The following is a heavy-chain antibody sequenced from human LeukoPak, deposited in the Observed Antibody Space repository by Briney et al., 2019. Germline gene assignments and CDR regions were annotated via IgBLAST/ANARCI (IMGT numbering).Heavy chain of an antibody. CDR2: TYYRSKWYD. Sequence: SQTLSLTCALSGDLFSSNSVAWHWIRQSPSRGLEWLGRTYYRSKWYDDYALSVKSRIIINPDTSKNQLSLRLNSVTPEDTAVYYCARAHHSSSFYFDYWGQGILVTVSS. CDR1: GDLFSSNSVA. D-gene: IGHD6-13*01. J-gene: IGHJ4*02. CDR3: ARAHHSSSFYFDY. V-gene: IGHV6-1*01.